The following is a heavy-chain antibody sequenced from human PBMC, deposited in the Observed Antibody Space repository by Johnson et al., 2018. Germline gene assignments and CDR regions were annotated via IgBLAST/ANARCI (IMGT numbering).Heavy chain of an antibody. D-gene: IGHD3-22*01. V-gene: IGHV3-30-3*01. CDR2: ISYDGSNK. CDR3: ARDTGLDYYDSSGYYLGYFQH. CDR1: GFTFSSYA. Sequence: QVQLVESGGGVVQPGRSLRLSCAASGFTFSSYAMHWVRQAPGKGLEWVAVISYDGSNKYYADSVKGRFTISRDNSKNTLYLQMNSLRAEDTAVYYCARDTGLDYYDSSGYYLGYFQHWGQGTLVTVSS. J-gene: IGHJ1*01.